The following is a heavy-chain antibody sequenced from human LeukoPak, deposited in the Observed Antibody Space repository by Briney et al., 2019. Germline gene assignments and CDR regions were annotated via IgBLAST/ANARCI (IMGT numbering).Heavy chain of an antibody. J-gene: IGHJ4*02. CDR3: ARDKYYDRYFDS. CDR1: GFTFNSNW. V-gene: IGHV3-7*01. CDR2: IKQDGSEK. Sequence: GGSLRLSCVASGFTFNSNWMSWVRQAPGKGLEWVANIKQDGSEKYYVDSVKGRFTISRDNARNSLSLQMNSLRAEDTAVYYCARDKYYDRYFDSWGQGTPVTVSS. D-gene: IGHD3-22*01.